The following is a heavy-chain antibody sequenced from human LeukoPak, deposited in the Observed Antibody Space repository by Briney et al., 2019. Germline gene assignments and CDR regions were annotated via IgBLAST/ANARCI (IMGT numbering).Heavy chain of an antibody. CDR2: IYYSGST. V-gene: IGHV4-59*01. J-gene: IGHJ6*02. CDR1: GGSISSYY. CDR3: ARDSRPLRRYYYYGMDV. Sequence: NPSETLSLTCTVSGGSISSYYWSWIRQPPGKGLEWIGYIYYSGSTNYNPSLKSRVTISVDTSKNQFSLKLSSVTAADTAVYYCARDSRPLRRYYYYGMDVWGQGTTVTVSS.